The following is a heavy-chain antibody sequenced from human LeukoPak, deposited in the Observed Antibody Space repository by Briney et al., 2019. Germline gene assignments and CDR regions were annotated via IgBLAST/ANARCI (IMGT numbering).Heavy chain of an antibody. V-gene: IGHV4-31*03. Sequence: SQTLSLTCTVSGGSISSGGYYWSWIRQHPGKGLEWIGYIYYNGVTYYNSFLKSRVTISADASRNQFSLKLSSVTAADTAVYYCARVLVAATALDYWGQGTLVTVSS. CDR3: ARVLVAATALDY. J-gene: IGHJ4*02. D-gene: IGHD1-26*01. CDR1: GGSISSGGYY. CDR2: IYYNGVT.